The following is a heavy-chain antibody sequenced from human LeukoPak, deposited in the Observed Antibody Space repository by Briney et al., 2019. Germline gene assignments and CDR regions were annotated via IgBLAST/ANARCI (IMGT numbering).Heavy chain of an antibody. CDR2: FDPEDGET. CDR1: GYTLTELS. J-gene: IGHJ3*02. V-gene: IGHV1-24*01. D-gene: IGHD1-26*01. CDR3: ATVRVGATMIAFDI. Sequence: ASAKASCKVSGYTLTELSMHWVRQAPGKGLEWMGGFDPEDGETIYAQKFQGRVTMTEDTSTDTAYMELSSLRSEDTAVYYCATVRVGATMIAFDIWGQGTMVTVSS.